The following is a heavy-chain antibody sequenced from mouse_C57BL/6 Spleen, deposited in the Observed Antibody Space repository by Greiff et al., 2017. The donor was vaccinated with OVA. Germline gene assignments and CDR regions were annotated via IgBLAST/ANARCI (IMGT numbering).Heavy chain of an antibody. Sequence: QVQLQQPGAELVKPGASVKLSCKASGYTFTSYWMHWVKQRPGQGLEWIGMIHPNSGSTNYNEKFKSKATLTVDKSSSTAYMQLSSLTSEDSAVYYCARDPPYYGSSYYWYFDVWGTGTTVTVSS. CDR2: IHPNSGST. CDR1: GYTFTSYW. J-gene: IGHJ1*03. V-gene: IGHV1-64*01. D-gene: IGHD1-1*01. CDR3: ARDPPYYGSSYYWYFDV.